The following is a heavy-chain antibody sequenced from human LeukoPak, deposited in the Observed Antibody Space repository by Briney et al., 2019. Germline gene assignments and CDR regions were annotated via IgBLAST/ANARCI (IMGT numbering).Heavy chain of an antibody. CDR2: IYHSGST. D-gene: IGHD3-22*01. J-gene: IGHJ4*02. CDR1: GGSISGSYW. Sequence: SETLSLTCGVSGGSISGSYWWSWVRQPPGKGLEWIGEIYHSGSTNYNPSLKSRVTISVDKSKNQFSLNLSSVTAADTAVYYCARLDDSSGSIDYWGQGTLVTVSS. CDR3: ARLDDSSGSIDY. V-gene: IGHV4-4*02.